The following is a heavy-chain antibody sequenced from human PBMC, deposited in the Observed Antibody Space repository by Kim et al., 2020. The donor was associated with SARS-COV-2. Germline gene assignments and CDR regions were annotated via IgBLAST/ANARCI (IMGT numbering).Heavy chain of an antibody. V-gene: IGHV3-21*01. CDR3: ARDPRSQVWELSPGDAF. CDR1: GFTFSSYS. CDR2: ISSSSSYI. J-gene: IGHJ3*01. D-gene: IGHD1-26*01. Sequence: GGSLRLSCAASGFTFSSYSMNWVRQAPGKGLEWVSSISSSSSYIYYEDSVKGRFTISRDNAKNSLYLQMNSLRAEDTAVYYCARDPRSQVWELSPGDAF.